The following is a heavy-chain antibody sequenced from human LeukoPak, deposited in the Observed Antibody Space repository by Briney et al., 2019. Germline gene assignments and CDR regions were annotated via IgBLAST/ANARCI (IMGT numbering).Heavy chain of an antibody. V-gene: IGHV4-59*01. CDR1: GASFNVYC. CDR2: IYYSGST. Sequence: SETLSLTCTVSGASFNVYCWSWIRQPPGKGLEWIGYIYYSGSTNYNPSLKSRVTISVDTSKNQFSLKLRSVTAADTAVYYCARGGFSGGILRYFDLWGRGTLVTVSS. J-gene: IGHJ2*01. CDR3: ARGGFSGGILRYFDL. D-gene: IGHD2-15*01.